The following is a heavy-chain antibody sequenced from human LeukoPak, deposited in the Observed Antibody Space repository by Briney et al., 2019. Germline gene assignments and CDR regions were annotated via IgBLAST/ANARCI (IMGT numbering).Heavy chain of an antibody. J-gene: IGHJ4*02. Sequence: ASVKVSCKASGYTFINYGISWVRQAPGQGLEWMGWVSAYADNTNYVQKFQGRVTMTTDTSTSTAYMELRSLRSDDTAIYYCARDCIGCHGFDYWGQGTPVTVSS. V-gene: IGHV1-18*01. CDR3: ARDCIGCHGFDY. D-gene: IGHD2-15*01. CDR1: GYTFINYG. CDR2: VSAYADNT.